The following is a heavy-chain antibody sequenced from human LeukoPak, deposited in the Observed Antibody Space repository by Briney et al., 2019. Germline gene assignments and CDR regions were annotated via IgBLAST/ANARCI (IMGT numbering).Heavy chain of an antibody. Sequence: PSETLSLTCTVSGDSISIRSYYWDWIRQPPGKGLEWIGEINHSGSTNYNPSLKSRVTISVDTSKNQFSLKLSSVTAADTAVYYCARGRQYYYGSGSYYSNTGFDYWGQGTLVTVSS. CDR1: GDSISIRSYY. CDR2: INHSGST. J-gene: IGHJ4*02. D-gene: IGHD3-10*01. CDR3: ARGRQYYYGSGSYYSNTGFDY. V-gene: IGHV4-39*07.